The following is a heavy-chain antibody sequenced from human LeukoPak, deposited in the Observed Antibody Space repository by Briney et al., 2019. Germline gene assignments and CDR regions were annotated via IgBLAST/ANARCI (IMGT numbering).Heavy chain of an antibody. CDR1: GFTFSESW. CDR2: INHEGGGI. Sequence: PGGSLRLSCAASGFTFSESWMSWVRQVPGQGLEWVAHINHEGGGIQYVDSVKGRFTISRDNAKGSVYLQMNSLRAEDTAIYHCATYINWVAGDVWGQGTTLIVSS. D-gene: IGHD1-1*01. CDR3: ATYINWVAGDV. J-gene: IGHJ6*02. V-gene: IGHV3-7*01.